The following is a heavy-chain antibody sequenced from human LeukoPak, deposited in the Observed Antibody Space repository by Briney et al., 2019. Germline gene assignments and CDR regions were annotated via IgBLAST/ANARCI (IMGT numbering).Heavy chain of an antibody. Sequence: AGSLTLSCAASGFTFSSYGMHWVRQPPGKGLEWVGVISYGGSNKYYADSVKGRFTISRDNSKNTLYLQMNSLRAEDTAVYYCAKDGGGGNSSSWLQYYFDYWGQGTLVTVSS. CDR1: GFTFSSYG. D-gene: IGHD6-13*01. V-gene: IGHV3-30*18. J-gene: IGHJ4*02. CDR3: AKDGGGGNSSSWLQYYFDY. CDR2: ISYGGSNK.